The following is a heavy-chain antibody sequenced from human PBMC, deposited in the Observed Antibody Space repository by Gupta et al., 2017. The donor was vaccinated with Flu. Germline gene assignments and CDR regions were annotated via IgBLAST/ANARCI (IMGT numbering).Heavy chain of an antibody. V-gene: IGHV3-13*01. D-gene: IGHD3-10*01. Sequence: MHWVRQGTGKGLEWVAGMDTYDNTDYPDSVKGRFTTSREFAKNSLYLQMSSLGAGDTAVYYCARQQKTSRGSGFYYYGMDVWGQGTTVTVSS. CDR3: ARQQKTSRGSGFYYYGMDV. CDR2: MDTYDNT. J-gene: IGHJ6*02.